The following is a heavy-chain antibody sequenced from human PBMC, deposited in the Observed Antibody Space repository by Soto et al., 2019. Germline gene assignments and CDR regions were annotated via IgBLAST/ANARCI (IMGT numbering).Heavy chain of an antibody. Sequence: EVQLVESGGGLVQPGRSLRLSCAASGFTFDDYAMHWVRQAPGKGLEWVSIISWNSGRIGYADSVKGRFTISRDNAKNSLYLPMNSLRAEDTALYYCAKDNWELSCYFDHWGQGTLVTVSS. CDR1: GFTFDDYA. CDR2: ISWNSGRI. V-gene: IGHV3-9*01. CDR3: AKDNWELSCYFDH. J-gene: IGHJ4*02. D-gene: IGHD3-16*02.